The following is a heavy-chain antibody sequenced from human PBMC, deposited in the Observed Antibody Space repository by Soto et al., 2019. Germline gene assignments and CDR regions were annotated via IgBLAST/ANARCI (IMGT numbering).Heavy chain of an antibody. V-gene: IGHV3-21*01. D-gene: IGHD2-15*01. Sequence: EVQLVESGGGLVKPGGSLRLSCTASGFSFSDYSMNWVRQAPGKGLEWVSSISGSSSYIYYTDSLKGRFTVSRDNANKSLYLQMNSLRAEDTAIYYCARDGAYCSGIGCSDYYHYMEVWGKGTTVTVSS. J-gene: IGHJ6*03. CDR3: ARDGAYCSGIGCSDYYHYMEV. CDR2: ISGSSSYI. CDR1: GFSFSDYS.